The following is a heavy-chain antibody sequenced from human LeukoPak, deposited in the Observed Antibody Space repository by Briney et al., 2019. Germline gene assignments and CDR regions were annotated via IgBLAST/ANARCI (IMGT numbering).Heavy chain of an antibody. J-gene: IGHJ3*02. Sequence: GALRLSCAASGFTFSGSAMHWVRKASGKGLEWIGRIRSKANSYATAYAASVKGRFTISRDDSKKTAYLQMNSLKTEDTAVYYCTTDGGDIVVVPAATHAFDIWGQGTMVTVSS. CDR1: GFTFSGSA. V-gene: IGHV3-73*01. D-gene: IGHD2-2*01. CDR2: IRSKANSYAT. CDR3: TTDGGDIVVVPAATHAFDI.